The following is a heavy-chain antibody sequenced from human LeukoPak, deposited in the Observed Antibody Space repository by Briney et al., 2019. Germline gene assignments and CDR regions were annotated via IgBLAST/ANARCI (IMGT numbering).Heavy chain of an antibody. CDR1: GFTFDDYG. V-gene: IGHV3-9*01. D-gene: IGHD6-13*01. CDR2: ISWNSASV. CDR3: AKDYGYSSSWYDY. Sequence: SGGSLRLSCEASGFTFDDYGMHWVRQAPGKGLEWVSTISWNSASVGYVDSVKGRFTISRDNAKKTLYLQMNSLRPEDTAPYYCAKDYGYSSSWYDYWGQGTLVTVSS. J-gene: IGHJ4*02.